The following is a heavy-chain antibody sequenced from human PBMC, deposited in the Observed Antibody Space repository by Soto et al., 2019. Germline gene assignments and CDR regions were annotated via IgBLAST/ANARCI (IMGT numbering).Heavy chain of an antibody. CDR2: IKQDGSEK. Sequence: EVQLVESGGGLVQPGGSLRLSCAASGFTFSSHWMSWVRPAPGKGREWVANIKQDGSEKYYVDSVKGRFTISRDNAKNSVYLQMNSLRAEDTAVHYCARGSYSSGPYYFDSWGQGTLVTVSS. J-gene: IGHJ4*02. CDR3: ARGSYSSGPYYFDS. D-gene: IGHD6-19*01. CDR1: GFTFSSHW. V-gene: IGHV3-7*01.